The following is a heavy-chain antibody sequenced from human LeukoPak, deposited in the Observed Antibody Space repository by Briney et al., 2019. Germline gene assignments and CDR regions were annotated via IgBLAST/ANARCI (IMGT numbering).Heavy chain of an antibody. V-gene: IGHV3-7*01. CDR1: GFTFSSYA. Sequence: GSLRLSCAASGFTFSSYAMSWVRQAPGKGLEWVANIKQDGSEKYYVDSVKGRFTISRDNAKNSLYLQMNSLRAEDTAVYYCARDDSRSSYDYWGQGTLVTVSS. CDR2: IKQDGSEK. J-gene: IGHJ4*02. CDR3: ARDDSRSSYDY. D-gene: IGHD6-6*01.